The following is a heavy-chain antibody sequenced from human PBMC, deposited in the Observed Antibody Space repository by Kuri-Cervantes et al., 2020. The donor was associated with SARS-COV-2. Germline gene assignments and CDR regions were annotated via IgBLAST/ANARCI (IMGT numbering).Heavy chain of an antibody. Sequence: ASVKVSCKVSGYTLTELSMHWVRQAPGKGLEWMGGFDPEDGETIYAQKFQGRVTMTEDTSTDTAYMELSSLRSEDTAVYYCARDMFQQLVEVAAFDIWGQGTMVTVSS. CDR2: FDPEDGET. CDR1: GYTLTELS. V-gene: IGHV1-24*01. CDR3: ARDMFQQLVEVAAFDI. D-gene: IGHD6-13*01. J-gene: IGHJ3*02.